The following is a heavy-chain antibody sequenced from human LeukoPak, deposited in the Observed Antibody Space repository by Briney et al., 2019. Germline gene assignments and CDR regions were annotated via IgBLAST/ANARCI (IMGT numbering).Heavy chain of an antibody. CDR3: ARGAAAAGSYYFDY. V-gene: IGHV4-30-2*01. D-gene: IGHD6-13*01. J-gene: IGHJ4*02. CDR2: IYHSGST. Sequence: SETLSLTCTVSGGSISSGGYYWSWIRQPPGKGLEWIGYIYHSGSTYYNSSLKSRVTISVDRSKNQFSLKLSSVTAADTAVYYCARGAAAAGSYYFDYWGQGTLVTVSS. CDR1: GGSISSGGYY.